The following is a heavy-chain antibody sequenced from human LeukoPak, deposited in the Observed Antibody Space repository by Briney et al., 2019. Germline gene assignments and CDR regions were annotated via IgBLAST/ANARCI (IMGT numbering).Heavy chain of an antibody. Sequence: GGSLRLSCAASGFTFSSYSMNWVRQAPGKGLEWVSSISSSSSYIYYADSVKGRFTISRDNAKNSLYLQMNSLRAEDTAVYYCARDRRSYEYSSSNYFDYWGQGTLVTVSS. D-gene: IGHD6-6*01. V-gene: IGHV3-21*01. CDR2: ISSSSSYI. CDR3: ARDRRSYEYSSSNYFDY. J-gene: IGHJ4*02. CDR1: GFTFSSYS.